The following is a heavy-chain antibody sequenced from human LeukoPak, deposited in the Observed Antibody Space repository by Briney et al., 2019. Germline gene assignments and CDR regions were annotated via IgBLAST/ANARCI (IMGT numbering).Heavy chain of an antibody. D-gene: IGHD6-6*01. CDR1: GGSFSGYY. CDR2: INHSGST. Sequence: PSETLSLTCAVYGGSFSGYYWSWIRQPPGKGLEWIGEINHSGSTNYNPSLKSRVTISVDTSKNQFPLKLSSVTAADTAVYYCARGVRYSSSSRSSLYYMDVWGKGTTVTVSS. J-gene: IGHJ6*03. V-gene: IGHV4-34*01. CDR3: ARGVRYSSSSRSSLYYMDV.